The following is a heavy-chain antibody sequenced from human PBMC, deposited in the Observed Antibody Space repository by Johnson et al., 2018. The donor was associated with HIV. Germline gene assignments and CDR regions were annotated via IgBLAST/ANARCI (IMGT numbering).Heavy chain of an antibody. D-gene: IGHD6-6*01. Sequence: VQLVESGGGLVQPGGSLRLSCAASGFTFSSYAMSWVRQAPGKGLEWVSAISGSGGSTYYADSVKGRFTISRDNSKTTLYLQRNSLRAEDTAVYHCAKPAGGGIAARNAFDIWGQGTMVTVSS. CDR3: AKPAGGGIAARNAFDI. J-gene: IGHJ3*02. CDR1: GFTFSSYA. V-gene: IGHV3-23*04. CDR2: ISGSGGST.